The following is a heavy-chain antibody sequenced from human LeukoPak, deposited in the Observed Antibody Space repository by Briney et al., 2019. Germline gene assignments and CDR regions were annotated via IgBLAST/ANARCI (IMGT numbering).Heavy chain of an antibody. V-gene: IGHV1-24*01. CDR1: GYTLTELS. CDR2: FDPEDGET. Sequence: VASVKVSCKVSGYTLTELSMHWVRQAPGKGLEWMGGFDPEDGETIYAQKFQGRVTMTRDTSTSTVYMDLSSLNSEDTAVYYCARGGASLGIGWFDPWGQGTLVTVSS. J-gene: IGHJ5*02. D-gene: IGHD7-27*01. CDR3: ARGGASLGIGWFDP.